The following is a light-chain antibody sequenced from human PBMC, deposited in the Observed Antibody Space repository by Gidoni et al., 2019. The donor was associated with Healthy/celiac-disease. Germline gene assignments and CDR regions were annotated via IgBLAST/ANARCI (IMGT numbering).Light chain of an antibody. CDR2: LNSYGSH. Sequence: LVLTQSPSASASMGASVKLTFTLSSGHSSYAIALHQQHPEKGPRYLMKLNSYGSHSYGDVFPVRFSGSSSAAYRYRTISSLQSEDESDSYCQPWRTVIWVFGGVTKLTVL. CDR1: SGHSSYA. J-gene: IGLJ3*02. V-gene: IGLV4-69*01. CDR3: QPWRTVIWV.